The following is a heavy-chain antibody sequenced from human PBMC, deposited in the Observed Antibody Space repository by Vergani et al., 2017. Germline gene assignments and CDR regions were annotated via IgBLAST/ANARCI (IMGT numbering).Heavy chain of an antibody. Sequence: QVQLVESGGGVVQPGRSLRLSCAASGFTFSSYGMHWVRQAPGKGLEWVAVISYDGSNKYYADSVKGRFTISRDNSKNTLYLQMNSPRAEDTAVYYCVSSGPIGAFDIWGQGTMVTVSS. CDR1: GFTFSSYG. CDR3: VSSGPIGAFDI. CDR2: ISYDGSNK. V-gene: IGHV3-30*03. D-gene: IGHD3-22*01. J-gene: IGHJ3*02.